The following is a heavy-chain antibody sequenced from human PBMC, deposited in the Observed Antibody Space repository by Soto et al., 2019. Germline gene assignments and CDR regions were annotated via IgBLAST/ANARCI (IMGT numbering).Heavy chain of an antibody. D-gene: IGHD2-2*01. J-gene: IGHJ4*02. Sequence: SETLSLTCAVYGGSFSGYYWSWIRQPPGKGLEWIGEINHSGSTNYNPSLKSRVTISVDTSKNQFSLKLSSVTAADTAVYYCARIVVVPAAMRGYDFWSGYYGPIDYWGQGTLVTVSS. CDR2: INHSGST. CDR1: GGSFSGYY. CDR3: ARIVVVPAAMRGYDFWSGYYGPIDY. V-gene: IGHV4-34*01.